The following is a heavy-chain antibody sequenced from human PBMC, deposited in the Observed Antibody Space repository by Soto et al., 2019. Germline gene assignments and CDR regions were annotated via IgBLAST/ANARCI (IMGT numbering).Heavy chain of an antibody. D-gene: IGHD3-10*01. CDR2: ISSSSSYI. Sequence: AGGSLRLSCAASGFTFNIYAMNWVRQAPGKGLEWVSSISSSSSYIYYADSVKGRFTIPRDNAKNSLYLQMNSLRAEDTAVYYCARDQVVRGVGHLYYGMDVWGQGTTVTVSS. CDR1: GFTFNIYA. V-gene: IGHV3-21*01. CDR3: ARDQVVRGVGHLYYGMDV. J-gene: IGHJ6*02.